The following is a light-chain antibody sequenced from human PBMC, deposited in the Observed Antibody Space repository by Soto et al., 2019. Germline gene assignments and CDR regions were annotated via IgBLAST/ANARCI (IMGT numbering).Light chain of an antibody. CDR3: QQYGSSPPGT. CDR1: QAVSSSY. CDR2: GAS. Sequence: IVQPQSPAPMTLSPRERATLSCRAIQAVSSSYLAWYQQKPGQSPRRLIYGASSRATGIPDRFSGSGSGTDFTLTISRLEPEDFAVYYCQQYGSSPPGTFGQGTRLEIK. V-gene: IGKV3-20*01. J-gene: IGKJ5*01.